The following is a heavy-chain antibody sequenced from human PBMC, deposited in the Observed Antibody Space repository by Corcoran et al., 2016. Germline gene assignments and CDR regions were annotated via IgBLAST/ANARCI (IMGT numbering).Heavy chain of an antibody. V-gene: IGHV3-30*18. CDR3: AKHVANYGDSYFDY. Sequence: QVQLVESGGGVVQPGRSLRLSCAASGFTFSSYGMHWVRQAPGKGLEGVAVISYDGSNKYYADSVKGRFTISRTNSKTTLYLQMNSLRAEDTAVYYCAKHVANYGDSYFDYWGQGTLVTVSS. J-gene: IGHJ4*02. CDR1: GFTFSSYG. D-gene: IGHD4-17*01. CDR2: ISYDGSNK.